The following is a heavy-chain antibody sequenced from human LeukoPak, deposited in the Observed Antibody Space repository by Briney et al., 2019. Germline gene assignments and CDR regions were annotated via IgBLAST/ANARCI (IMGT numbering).Heavy chain of an antibody. CDR2: ITGGGDGT. CDR3: AKHQVRSHDY. J-gene: IGHJ4*02. V-gene: IGHV3-23*01. Sequence: TGGSLRLSCKASGFTFSSYDMSWVRQAPGKGLEWVSAITGGGDGTFYADSVKGRFTISRDNSKNTLYLQMSSLRAEDTAVYFCAKHQVRSHDYWGQGTLVTVSS. CDR1: GFTFSSYD.